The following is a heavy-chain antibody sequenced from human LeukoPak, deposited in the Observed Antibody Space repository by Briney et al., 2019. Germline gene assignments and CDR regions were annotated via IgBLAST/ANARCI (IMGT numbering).Heavy chain of an antibody. CDR2: INPSGGST. V-gene: IGHV1-46*01. D-gene: IGHD1-7*01. CDR3: VRDYWNYGGYFDY. Sequence: GASVKVSCKASGYTFTSYYMHWVRQAPGQGLEWMGIINPSGGSTSYAQKFQGRVTMTRDTSTSTVYMELSSLRSDDTAVYYCVRDYWNYGGYFDYWGQGTLVTISS. J-gene: IGHJ4*02. CDR1: GYTFTSYY.